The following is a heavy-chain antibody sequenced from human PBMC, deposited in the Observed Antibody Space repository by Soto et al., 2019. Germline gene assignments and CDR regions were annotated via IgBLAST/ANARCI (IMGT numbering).Heavy chain of an antibody. D-gene: IGHD6-6*01. Sequence: ASLKFSCKASGDTFSSYAISWVRQAPGQGLEWMGGIIPIFGTANYAQKFQGRVTITADESTSTAYMELSSLRSEDTAVYYCGVAARYYYYYGMDVWGQGTTVTVSS. V-gene: IGHV1-69*13. J-gene: IGHJ6*02. CDR3: GVAARYYYYYGMDV. CDR2: IIPIFGTA. CDR1: GDTFSSYA.